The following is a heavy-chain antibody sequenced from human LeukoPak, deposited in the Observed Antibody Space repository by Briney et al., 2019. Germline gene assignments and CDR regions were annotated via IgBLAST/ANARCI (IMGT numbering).Heavy chain of an antibody. Sequence: ASVKVSCKASGYTFTSYYMHWVRQAPGQGLEWMGIINPSGGSTSYAQKFQGRVTMTRDTSTSTVYMELSSPRSEDTAVYYCARDHCGYSGYVGRYNWIDPWGEGTPVTVSS. CDR2: INPSGGST. V-gene: IGHV1-46*01. D-gene: IGHD5-12*01. J-gene: IGHJ5*02. CDR3: ARDHCGYSGYVGRYNWIDP. CDR1: GYTFTSYY.